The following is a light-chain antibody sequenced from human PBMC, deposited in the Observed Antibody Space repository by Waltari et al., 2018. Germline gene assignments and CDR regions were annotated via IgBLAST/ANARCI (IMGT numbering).Light chain of an antibody. CDR1: QDISNY. CDR2: GAS. J-gene: IGKJ3*01. Sequence: DIQMTQSPSSLSASVGDRVTITCQASQDISNYLIWYQQKPGKAPKLLISGASNLETGVPSRFSGRGSGTDFTFTISSLQPEDIATYYCHQHDNLPFTFGPGTKVDIK. V-gene: IGKV1-33*01. CDR3: HQHDNLPFT.